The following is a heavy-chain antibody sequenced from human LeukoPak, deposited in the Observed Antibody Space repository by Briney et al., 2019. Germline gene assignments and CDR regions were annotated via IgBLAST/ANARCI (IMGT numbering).Heavy chain of an antibody. V-gene: IGHV3-30*02. CDR1: GFTFSSYD. J-gene: IGHJ4*02. CDR2: IRYDGSNK. CDR3: AKDERWLSDY. D-gene: IGHD6-19*01. Sequence: GGSLRLSCAASGFTFSSYDMHWVRQAPGKGLEWVSFIRYDGSNKYYADSVKGRFTISRDNSKNTLYLQMNSLRAEDKAVYYCAKDERWLSDYWGQGTLVTVSS.